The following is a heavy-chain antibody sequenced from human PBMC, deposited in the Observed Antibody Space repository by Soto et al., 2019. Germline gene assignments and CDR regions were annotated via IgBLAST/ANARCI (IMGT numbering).Heavy chain of an antibody. Sequence: SETLSLTGTVSGGSISSYYWSWIRQPAGKGLEWIGRIYTSGSTNYNPSLKSRVTMSVDTSKNQFSLKLSSVTAADTAVYYCGGYCSSTCCHPNYYYRMDVGGQGTTVTVSS. CDR3: GGYCSSTCCHPNYYYRMDV. V-gene: IGHV4-4*07. J-gene: IGHJ6*02. CDR1: GGSISSYY. CDR2: IYTSGST. D-gene: IGHD2-2*01.